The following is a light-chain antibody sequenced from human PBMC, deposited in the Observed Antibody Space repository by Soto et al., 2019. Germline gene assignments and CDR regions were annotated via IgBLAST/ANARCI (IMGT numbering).Light chain of an antibody. J-gene: IGKJ5*01. CDR1: QTLSTNS. V-gene: IGKV3D-20*02. CDR3: QQRSNWPT. Sequence: EIVLTQSPGTLSLSPGERATLSCRASQTLSTNSLAWYQQRPGQTPRLLIYAASTRDTDIPDRFNGSGSGTDFALTISRLEPEDFALYYCQQRSNWPTFGQGTRLEIK. CDR2: AAS.